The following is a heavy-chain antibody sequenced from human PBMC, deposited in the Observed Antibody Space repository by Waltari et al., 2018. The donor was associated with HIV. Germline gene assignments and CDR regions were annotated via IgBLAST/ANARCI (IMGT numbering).Heavy chain of an antibody. V-gene: IGHV3-21*01. CDR1: GFTFNNYN. Sequence: EVQLVESGGGLVKPGGSLRLSCAASGFTFNNYNMNWVRQAPGKGLEWVSSISSSNSYIDYADSVKGRFTISRDNAKNSLYLQMNSLRAEDTAVYYCARDDYSNYAGNGRYHYYYGMDVWGQGTTVTVSS. CDR2: ISSSNSYI. J-gene: IGHJ6*02. D-gene: IGHD4-4*01. CDR3: ARDDYSNYAGNGRYHYYYGMDV.